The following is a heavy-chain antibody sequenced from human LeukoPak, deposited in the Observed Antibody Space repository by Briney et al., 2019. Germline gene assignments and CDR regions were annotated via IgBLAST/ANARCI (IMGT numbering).Heavy chain of an antibody. CDR1: GYTFTGYY. Sequence: ASVKVSCKASGYTFTGYYMHWVRQAPGQGLEWMGRINPNSGGTNYAQKFQGRVTMTRDTSISTAYMELSRLRSDDTAVYYCAREGITGTAPIDYWGQGTLVTVSS. CDR2: INPNSGGT. J-gene: IGHJ4*02. CDR3: AREGITGTAPIDY. D-gene: IGHD1-20*01. V-gene: IGHV1-2*06.